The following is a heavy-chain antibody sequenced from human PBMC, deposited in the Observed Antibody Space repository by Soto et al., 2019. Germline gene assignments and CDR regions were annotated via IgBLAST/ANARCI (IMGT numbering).Heavy chain of an antibody. D-gene: IGHD1-1*01. CDR2: IYYSGST. Sequence: SETLSLTCTVSGGSIRSYYWSWVRQPPGKGLEWIGYIYYSGSTNYNPSLKSRVSISVDTSKNQFSLKLSSVTAADTAMYYCASEAGVRNTFDPWGQGTLVTVSS. CDR1: GGSIRSYY. J-gene: IGHJ5*02. V-gene: IGHV4-59*01. CDR3: ASEAGVRNTFDP.